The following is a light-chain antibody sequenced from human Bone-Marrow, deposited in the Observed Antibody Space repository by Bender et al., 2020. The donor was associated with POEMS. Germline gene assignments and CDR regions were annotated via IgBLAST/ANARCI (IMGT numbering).Light chain of an antibody. V-gene: IGLV2-11*01. CDR1: SSDFDAHNS. Sequence: QSALTQPPSVSGSPGQSVTISCTGSSSDFDAHNSVSWYQQRPGKAPKLITYDVRRRPSGVPDRFSGSKSGNTASLTISRLQAEDEADYYCTSSGSNVVSFGGGTKLTVL. J-gene: IGLJ2*01. CDR2: DVR. CDR3: TSSGSNVVS.